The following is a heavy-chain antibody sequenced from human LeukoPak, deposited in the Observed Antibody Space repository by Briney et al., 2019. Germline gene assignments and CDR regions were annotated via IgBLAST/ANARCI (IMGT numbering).Heavy chain of an antibody. CDR2: INPSGGST. Sequence: ASVKVSCKASGYTFTSYYMHWVRQAPGQGLEWMGIINPSGGSTSYAQKFQGRVTMTRDMSTSTVYMELSSLRSEDTAVYYCARVPSGSYYGMDAFDIWGQGTMVTVSS. J-gene: IGHJ3*02. CDR1: GYTFTSYY. V-gene: IGHV1-46*01. CDR3: ARVPSGSYYGMDAFDI. D-gene: IGHD1-26*01.